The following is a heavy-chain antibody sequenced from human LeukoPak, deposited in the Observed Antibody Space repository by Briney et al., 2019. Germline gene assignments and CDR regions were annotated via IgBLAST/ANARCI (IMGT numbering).Heavy chain of an antibody. CDR1: GGSISSGSYY. Sequence: PSQTVSLTCTVSGGSISSGSYYWSWIRQPAGTGLEWIGRIYTSGSTNYNPSLKSRVTISVDTSKNQFSLKLSSVTAADTAVYYCAASGSYYVGTFDYWGQGTLVTVSS. J-gene: IGHJ4*02. CDR2: IYTSGST. CDR3: AASGSYYVGTFDY. D-gene: IGHD1-26*01. V-gene: IGHV4-61*02.